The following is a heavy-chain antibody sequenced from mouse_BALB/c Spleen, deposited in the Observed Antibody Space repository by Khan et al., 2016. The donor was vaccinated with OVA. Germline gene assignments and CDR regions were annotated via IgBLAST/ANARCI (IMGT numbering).Heavy chain of an antibody. CDR1: GFTFSTYG. CDR2: VSTGGGYT. J-gene: IGHJ3*01. V-gene: IGHV5-6*01. D-gene: IGHD1-1*01. CDR3: TRLAYYYDSEGFAY. Sequence: EVELVESGGDLMKPGGSLKLSCAASGFTFSTYGMSWVRQTPDKRLEWVATVSTGGGYTYYPDSVKGRFTISRDNAKNTPYLQMSGLKSEDTAMFYCTRLAYYYDSEGFAYWGQGTLVTVSA.